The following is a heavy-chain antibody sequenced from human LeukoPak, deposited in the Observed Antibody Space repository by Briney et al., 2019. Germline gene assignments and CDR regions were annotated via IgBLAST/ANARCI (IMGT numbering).Heavy chain of an antibody. D-gene: IGHD6-13*01. V-gene: IGHV4-59*01. Sequence: KASETLSLTCTVSGGSINNYYWTWIRQPPGKGLEWIGYINYSGGTNYNPSLNSRVTISVDTSKNHFSLKVSSVTAADTALYYCAGATIAAAGFSLDFWGQGTLVTVSS. CDR1: GGSINNYY. J-gene: IGHJ4*02. CDR2: INYSGGT. CDR3: AGATIAAAGFSLDF.